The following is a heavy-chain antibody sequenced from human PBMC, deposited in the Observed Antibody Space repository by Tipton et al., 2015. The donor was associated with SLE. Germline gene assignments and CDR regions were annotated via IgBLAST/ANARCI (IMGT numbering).Heavy chain of an antibody. Sequence: LRLSCSVSGGAVIHNYWSWIRQPPGKGLEWIGYIHSSGTTKYNPSLKSRVAISVDTSKNQFSLKLSSVTAADTAVYYCARQPVYYYYYMDVWGKGTTVTVSS. V-gene: IGHV4-59*08. CDR2: IHSSGTT. CDR3: ARQPVYYYYYMDV. J-gene: IGHJ6*03. CDR1: GGAVIHNY.